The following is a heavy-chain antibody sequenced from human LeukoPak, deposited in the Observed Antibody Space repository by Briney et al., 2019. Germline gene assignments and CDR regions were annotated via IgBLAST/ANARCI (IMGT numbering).Heavy chain of an antibody. Sequence: ASVKVSCKASGYTLSTYYLHWVRQAPGQGLEWMGWISAYNGNTNYAQKLQGRVTMTTDTSTSTAYMELRSLRSDDTAVYYCARTYYYGSGSYFDYWGQGTLVTVSS. CDR3: ARTYYYGSGSYFDY. D-gene: IGHD3-10*01. CDR2: ISAYNGNT. J-gene: IGHJ4*02. CDR1: GYTLSTYY. V-gene: IGHV1-18*04.